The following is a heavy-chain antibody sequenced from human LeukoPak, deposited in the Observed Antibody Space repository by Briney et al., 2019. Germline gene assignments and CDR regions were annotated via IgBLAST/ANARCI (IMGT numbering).Heavy chain of an antibody. V-gene: IGHV3-23*01. D-gene: IGHD1-7*01. CDR2: LSGNGVKT. CDR1: GFTFSSSA. Sequence: GGSLRLSCAASGFTFSSSAMSWVRQAPGKGLEWVSALSGNGVKTYYADSVKGRFTISRDNSGNTLYLQMNSLRAEDTAIYFCAKDLNYAFDYWGQGAVVTVSS. CDR3: AKDLNYAFDY. J-gene: IGHJ4*02.